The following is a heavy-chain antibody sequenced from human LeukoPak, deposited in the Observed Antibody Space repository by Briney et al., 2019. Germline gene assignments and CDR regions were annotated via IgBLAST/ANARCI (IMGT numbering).Heavy chain of an antibody. J-gene: IGHJ5*02. CDR1: GFTFSSYA. CDR3: AREIDDSSGYYYNWFDP. D-gene: IGHD3-22*01. V-gene: IGHV3-64*01. Sequence: GGSLRLSCAASGFTFSSYAMHWVRQAPGKGLEYVSAISSNGGSTYYANSVKGRFTISRDNSKNTLYLQMGSLRAEDMAVYYCAREIDDSSGYYYNWFDPWGQGTLVTVSS. CDR2: ISSNGGST.